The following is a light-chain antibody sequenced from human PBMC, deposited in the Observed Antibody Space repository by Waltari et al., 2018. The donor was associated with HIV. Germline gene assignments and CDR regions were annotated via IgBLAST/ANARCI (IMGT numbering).Light chain of an antibody. J-gene: IGKJ2*01. V-gene: IGKV3-15*01. Sequence: EIVITQSPPTLSVSPGQRVTLSCRASQSISAKVAWYQQRPGQAPRLLIYEAATRPTGIPAWFSGSGSGTEFTLTITSLQSEDFATYFCQQYDSGPRGITFGQGTMLEIK. CDR2: EAA. CDR1: QSISAK. CDR3: QQYDSGPRGIT.